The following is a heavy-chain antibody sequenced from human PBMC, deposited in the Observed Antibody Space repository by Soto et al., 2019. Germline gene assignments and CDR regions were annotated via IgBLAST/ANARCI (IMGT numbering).Heavy chain of an antibody. J-gene: IGHJ5*02. CDR3: AKDPKCCTIGSHFLDNWFDP. Sequence: AGGSLRLSCAASGFTFSNYGMHWVRQTPSKGLEWVAVISYDGSHQFYTDSVKGRFTISRDNSKNTLYLQMNSLKTEDTAMYYCAKDPKCCTIGSHFLDNWFDPWGQGTLVTVSS. CDR1: GFTFSNYG. CDR2: ISYDGSHQ. V-gene: IGHV3-30*18. D-gene: IGHD2-8*01.